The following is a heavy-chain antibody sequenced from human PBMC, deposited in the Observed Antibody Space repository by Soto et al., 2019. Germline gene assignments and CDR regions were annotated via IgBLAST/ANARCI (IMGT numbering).Heavy chain of an antibody. Sequence: LRLSCAASGFTFSNAWMSWVRQAPGKGLEWVGRIKSKADGGTIDYAAPVKGRFIISRDDSRNMVFLQMNSLKSEDTALYYCITDLGAARYFEFCGQGTLVTVSS. J-gene: IGHJ4*02. D-gene: IGHD6-6*01. V-gene: IGHV3-15*01. CDR3: ITDLGAARYFEF. CDR1: GFTFSNAW. CDR2: IKSKADGGTI.